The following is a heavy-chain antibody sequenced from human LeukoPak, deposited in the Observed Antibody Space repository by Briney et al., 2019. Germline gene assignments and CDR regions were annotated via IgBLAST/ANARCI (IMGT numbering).Heavy chain of an antibody. V-gene: IGHV3-30-3*01. CDR1: GFTFSSYA. CDR3: VRDLENSGSPPDY. J-gene: IGHJ4*02. Sequence: AGGSLRLSCAAFGFTFSSYAMHWVRQAPGKGLEWVAVISYDGSNKYYADSVKGRFTISRDNSKNTLYLQMNSLRAEDTAVYYCVRDLENSGSPPDYWGQGTLVTVSS. CDR2: ISYDGSNK. D-gene: IGHD6-25*01.